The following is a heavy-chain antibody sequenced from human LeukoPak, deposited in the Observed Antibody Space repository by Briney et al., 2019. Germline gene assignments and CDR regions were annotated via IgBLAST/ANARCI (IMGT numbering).Heavy chain of an antibody. CDR1: RDSIRSSNYY. CDR2: IYYSGST. V-gene: IGHV4-39*07. Sequence: SETLSLTCSVLRDSIRSSNYYWGWIRQPPGKGLEWIGSIYYSGSTYYNPSLEGRVTISVDTSKNQFSLKLSSVTAADTAVYYCARDRGGVGATTGLIDYWGQGTLVTVSS. D-gene: IGHD1-26*01. J-gene: IGHJ4*02. CDR3: ARDRGGVGATTGLIDY.